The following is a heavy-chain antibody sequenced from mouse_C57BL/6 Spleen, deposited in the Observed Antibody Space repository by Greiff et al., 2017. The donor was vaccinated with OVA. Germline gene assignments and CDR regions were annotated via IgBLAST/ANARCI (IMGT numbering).Heavy chain of an antibody. CDR3: ARRGYGSSYYYFDY. Sequence: QVQLKESGPELVKPGASVKLSCKASGYTFTSYDINWVKQRPGQGLEWIGWIYPRDGSTKYNEKFKGKATLTVDTSSSTAYMELHSLTSEDSAVYFCARRGYGSSYYYFDYWGQGTTLTVSS. V-gene: IGHV1-85*01. CDR2: IYPRDGST. J-gene: IGHJ2*01. D-gene: IGHD1-1*01. CDR1: GYTFTSYD.